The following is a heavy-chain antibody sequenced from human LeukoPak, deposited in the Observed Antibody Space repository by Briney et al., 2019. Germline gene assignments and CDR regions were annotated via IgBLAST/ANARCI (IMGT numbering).Heavy chain of an antibody. CDR3: AREDSDCSSTSCPYGWFDP. D-gene: IGHD2-2*01. CDR2: INPNSGGT. J-gene: IGHJ5*02. Sequence: ASVKVSCKASGYTFTGYYMHWVRQAPGQGLEWMGWINPNSGGTNYAQKFQGRVTMTRDTSISTAYMELSRLRSDDTAVYYCAREDSDCSSTSCPYGWFDPWGQGTLVTVSS. V-gene: IGHV1-2*02. CDR1: GYTFTGYY.